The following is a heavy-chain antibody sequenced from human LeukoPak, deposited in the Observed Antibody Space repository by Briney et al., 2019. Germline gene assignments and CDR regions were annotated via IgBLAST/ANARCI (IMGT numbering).Heavy chain of an antibody. CDR3: ARIRIPAAMSFDY. D-gene: IGHD2-2*01. Sequence: SETLSLTCTVSGGSISSSSYYWGWIRQPPGKGLEWIGSIYYSGSTYYNPSLKSRVTISVDTSKNQFSLKLSSVTAADTAVCYCARIRIPAAMSFDYWGQGTLVTVSS. CDR2: IYYSGST. J-gene: IGHJ4*02. V-gene: IGHV4-39*07. CDR1: GGSISSSSYY.